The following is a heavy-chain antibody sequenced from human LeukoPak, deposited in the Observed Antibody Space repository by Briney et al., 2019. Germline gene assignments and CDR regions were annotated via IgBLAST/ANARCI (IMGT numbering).Heavy chain of an antibody. D-gene: IGHD2-15*01. CDR2: IYYSGST. Sequence: SETLSLTRTVSGGSISSYYWSWIRQPPGKGLEWIGYIYYSGSTNYNPSLKSRVTISVDTSRNQFSLKLSSVTAADTAVYYCARSGGSSFGWADYWGQGTLVTVSS. CDR3: ARSGGSSFGWADY. V-gene: IGHV4-59*01. J-gene: IGHJ4*02. CDR1: GGSISSYY.